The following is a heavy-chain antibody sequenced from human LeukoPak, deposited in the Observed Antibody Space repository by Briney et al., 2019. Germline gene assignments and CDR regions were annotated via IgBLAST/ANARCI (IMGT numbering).Heavy chain of an antibody. D-gene: IGHD4-17*01. Sequence: GGSLRLSCAASGFTFSSYAMSWVRQAPGKGLEWVSAISGSGGSTYYADSVKGRFTISRDNSKNTLYLQMNSLRAEDTAVYYCAKPMTTVTISAGPFDYWGQGTLVTVSS. CDR1: GFTFSSYA. V-gene: IGHV3-23*01. CDR2: ISGSGGST. CDR3: AKPMTTVTISAGPFDY. J-gene: IGHJ4*02.